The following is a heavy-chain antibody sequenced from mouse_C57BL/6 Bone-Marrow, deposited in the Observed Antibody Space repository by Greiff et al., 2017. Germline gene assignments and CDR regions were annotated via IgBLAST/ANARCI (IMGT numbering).Heavy chain of an antibody. CDR3: APGSSKFHFDY. V-gene: IGHV14-2*01. J-gene: IGHJ2*01. Sequence: EVKLMESGAELVKPGASVKLSCTASGFNIKDYYMHWVKQRTEQGLEWIGRIDPEDGETTYAPKFQGKATITADTSSNTAYLQLRSLTSEDTAVYYCAPGSSKFHFDYWGQGTTLTVSS. CDR1: GFNIKDYY. D-gene: IGHD1-1*01. CDR2: IDPEDGET.